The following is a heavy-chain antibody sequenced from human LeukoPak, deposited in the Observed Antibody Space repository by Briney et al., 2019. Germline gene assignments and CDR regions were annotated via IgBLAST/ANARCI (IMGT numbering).Heavy chain of an antibody. J-gene: IGHJ2*01. D-gene: IGHD2-15*01. CDR2: MNPNSGDT. V-gene: IGHV1-8*01. CDR1: GYPFTSYD. Sequence: PGASVTVSCKPSGYPFTSYDINWVRQATGQGLEWMGWMNPNSGDTVYAQKLEGRVTMTRDMCTSTVYMELSSLRSEDTAVYYCARSDHFEVAAKRDWYFDLWGRGTLVTVSS. CDR3: ARSDHFEVAAKRDWYFDL.